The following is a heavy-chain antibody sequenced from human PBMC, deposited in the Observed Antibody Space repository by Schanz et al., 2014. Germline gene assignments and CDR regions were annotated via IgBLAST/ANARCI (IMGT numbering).Heavy chain of an antibody. Sequence: QVQLVESGGGLVKPGGSLRLSCAASGFTFSDYYMNWIRQAPGKGLEWVSYISNSGYTIYYADSVKGRFTISRDNAKTCRYQKVNSRRTEDATVDYCARTPPPYSSSPYYWYYGMDVWGQGTTVTVSS. CDR1: GFTFSDYY. J-gene: IGHJ6*02. D-gene: IGHD6-6*01. CDR2: ISNSGYTI. CDR3: ARTPPPYSSSPYYWYYGMDV. V-gene: IGHV3-11*01.